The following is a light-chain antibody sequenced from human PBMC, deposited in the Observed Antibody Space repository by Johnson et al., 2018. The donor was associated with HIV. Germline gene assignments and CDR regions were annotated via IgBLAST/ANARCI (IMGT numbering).Light chain of an antibody. Sequence: QSVLTQTPSVSAAPGQEVTISCSGSSSNIGNTYVSWYQQLPGTAPKLLIYENSKRPSGIPDRFSGSQSGTSATLGITGLQTGDEADYYCVTWDNSLSGDVFGTGTRVTVL. J-gene: IGLJ1*01. CDR3: VTWDNSLSGDV. V-gene: IGLV1-51*02. CDR1: SSNIGNTY. CDR2: ENS.